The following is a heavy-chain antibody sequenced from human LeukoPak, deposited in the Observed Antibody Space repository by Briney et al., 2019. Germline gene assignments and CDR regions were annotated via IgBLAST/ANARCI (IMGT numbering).Heavy chain of an antibody. CDR1: GFTFSSYW. CDR3: AKGANDYGDLSYPPDFDY. D-gene: IGHD4-17*01. V-gene: IGHV3-74*01. J-gene: IGHJ4*02. CDR2: INSDGSST. Sequence: GGSLRLSCAASGFTFSSYWMHWVRQAPGKGLVWVSRINSDGSSTSYADSVKGRFTISRDNSKNTLYLQMNSLRAEDTAVYYCAKGANDYGDLSYPPDFDYWGQGTLVTVSS.